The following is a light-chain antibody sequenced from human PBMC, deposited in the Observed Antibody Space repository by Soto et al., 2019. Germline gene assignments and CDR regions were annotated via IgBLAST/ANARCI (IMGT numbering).Light chain of an antibody. CDR3: QQYGSSSWT. CDR1: QSVSSSY. Sequence: EVVLTQSPGTLSLSPGERASLSCRASQSVSSSYFAWYQQQPGQAPRLLIYGAPSRATGIPDRFSGSGSGTDFTLTISRLEPEDFAVYYCQQYGSSSWTFGQGTKVEIK. CDR2: GAP. J-gene: IGKJ1*01. V-gene: IGKV3-20*01.